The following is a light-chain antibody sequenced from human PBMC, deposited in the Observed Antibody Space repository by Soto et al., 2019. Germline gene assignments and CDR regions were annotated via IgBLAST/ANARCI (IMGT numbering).Light chain of an antibody. CDR3: YSYAGSDTV. CDR2: AVS. J-gene: IGLJ2*01. Sequence: QSALTQPRSVSGSPGQSVTISCTGTSSDVGGYNYVSWYQQHPGKAPKLMIYAVSKRPSGVPDRFSGSKSGNTASLTISGLQAEEEADYYCYSYAGSDTVFVGRTKLTVL. V-gene: IGLV2-11*01. CDR1: SSDVGGYNY.